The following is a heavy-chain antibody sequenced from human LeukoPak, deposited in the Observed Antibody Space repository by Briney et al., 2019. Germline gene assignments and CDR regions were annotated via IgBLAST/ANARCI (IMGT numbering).Heavy chain of an antibody. D-gene: IGHD4-17*01. CDR3: ARKRSTVTPGTFDI. CDR1: GGSINSSNW. V-gene: IGHV4-4*02. Sequence: PSETLSLTCAVSGGSINSSNWWSWVRQPPGKGLEWIGEIYHSGSSNYNPSLKSRVTISVDKSNNQFSLKLSSVTAADTAVYYCARKRSTVTPGTFDIWGQGTMVTVSS. J-gene: IGHJ3*02. CDR2: IYHSGSS.